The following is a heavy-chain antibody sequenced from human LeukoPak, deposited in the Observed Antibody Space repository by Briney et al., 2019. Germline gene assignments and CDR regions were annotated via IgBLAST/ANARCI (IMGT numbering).Heavy chain of an antibody. CDR1: GYTFTGYY. D-gene: IGHD3-22*01. V-gene: IGHV1-2*02. Sequence: ATVKVSCKASGYTFTGYYMHWVRQAPGQGLEWMGWINPNSGGTNYAQKFQGRVTMTRDTSISTAYMELSRLRSDDTAVYYCATIPNYYDSSGYPNYFDYWGQGTLVTVSS. J-gene: IGHJ4*02. CDR3: ATIPNYYDSSGYPNYFDY. CDR2: INPNSGGT.